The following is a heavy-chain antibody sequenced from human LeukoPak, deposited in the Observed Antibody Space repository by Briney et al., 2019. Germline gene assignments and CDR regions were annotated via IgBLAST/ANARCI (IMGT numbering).Heavy chain of an antibody. J-gene: IGHJ4*02. CDR2: IYTSGST. CDR1: GGSISSDSYYY. D-gene: IGHD3-10*01. CDR3: ARVGVRGVIITSDYFDY. V-gene: IGHV4-61*02. Sequence: SETLSLTCTVSGGSISSDSYYYWNWIRQPAGKGLEWIGRIYTSGSTNYNPSLKSRVTISIDTSKNQFSLKLSSVTAADTAVYYCARVGVRGVIITSDYFDYWGQGTLVTVSS.